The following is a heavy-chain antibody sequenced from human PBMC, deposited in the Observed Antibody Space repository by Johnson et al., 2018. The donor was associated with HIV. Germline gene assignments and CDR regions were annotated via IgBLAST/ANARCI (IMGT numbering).Heavy chain of an antibody. J-gene: IGHJ3*02. Sequence: VQLVESGGGLVRPGGSLRLSCTASGFTFSDYYMSWIRQAPGTGLEWVSHISGSSNNIFYADSVKGRFTIPRDNAKNSLYLQLNSLRAEDTGIYYCARGGGAYCGGDCLRTFDIWGQGTMVTVSP. CDR3: ARGGGAYCGGDCLRTFDI. D-gene: IGHD2-21*02. CDR2: ISGSSNNI. V-gene: IGHV3-11*04. CDR1: GFTFSDYY.